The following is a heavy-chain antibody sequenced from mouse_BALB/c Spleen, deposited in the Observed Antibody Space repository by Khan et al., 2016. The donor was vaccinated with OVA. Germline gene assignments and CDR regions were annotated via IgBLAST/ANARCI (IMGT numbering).Heavy chain of an antibody. D-gene: IGHD4-1*01. V-gene: IGHV3-2*02. Sequence: EVQLVESGPGLVKPSQSLSLTCTVTSYSITSDYAWNWIRQFPGNKLEWMGYISYSGRTSYNPSLKSRISVTRDTSKNQFFPQLNSVTTEDTATYYCAMGRTYWGQGTLVTVSA. CDR1: SYSITSDYA. CDR2: ISYSGRT. CDR3: AMGRTY. J-gene: IGHJ3*01.